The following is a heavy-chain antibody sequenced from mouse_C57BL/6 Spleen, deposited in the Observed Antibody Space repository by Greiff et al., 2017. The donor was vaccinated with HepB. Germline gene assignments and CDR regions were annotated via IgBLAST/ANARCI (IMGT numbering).Heavy chain of an antibody. Sequence: EVMLVESGGGLVKPGGSLKLSCAASGFTFSDYGMHWVRQAPEKGLEWVAYIISGSSTIYYADTVKGRFTISRDNAKNTLFLQMTSLRSEDTAMYYCARSYDYGGYFDVWGTGTTVTVSS. V-gene: IGHV5-17*01. J-gene: IGHJ1*03. D-gene: IGHD2-4*01. CDR1: GFTFSDYG. CDR3: ARSYDYGGYFDV. CDR2: IISGSSTI.